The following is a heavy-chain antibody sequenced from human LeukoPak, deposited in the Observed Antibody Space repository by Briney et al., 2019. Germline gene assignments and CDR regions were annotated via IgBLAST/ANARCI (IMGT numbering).Heavy chain of an antibody. CDR2: IYYSGST. CDR3: ARTTDDLDFDI. J-gene: IGHJ3*02. CDR1: GGSISSYY. Sequence: SETLSLTCTVSGGSISSYYWSWIRQPPGKGLEWIGYIYYSGSTNYNPSLKSRVTISVDTSKDQFSLKLSSVTAADTAVYYCARTTDDLDFDIWGQGTMVTVSS. D-gene: IGHD3-3*01. V-gene: IGHV4-59*01.